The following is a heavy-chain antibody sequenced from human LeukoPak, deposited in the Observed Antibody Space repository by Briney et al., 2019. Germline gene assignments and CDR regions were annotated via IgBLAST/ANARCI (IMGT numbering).Heavy chain of an antibody. Sequence: GGSLRLSCAASGFTFSSYWMDWVRHAPGKGLVWVSRINTDGSSTIYADSVKGRFTISRENAKNTLYLQMNSLRAEDTAIYYCARDERLLSFLKWGQGTLVTVSS. CDR2: INTDGSST. CDR1: GFTFSSYW. D-gene: IGHD3-3*01. J-gene: IGHJ4*02. CDR3: ARDERLLSFLK. V-gene: IGHV3-74*01.